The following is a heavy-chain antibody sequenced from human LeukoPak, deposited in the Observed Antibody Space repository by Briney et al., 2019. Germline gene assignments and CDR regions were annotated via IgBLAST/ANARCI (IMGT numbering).Heavy chain of an antibody. CDR3: ASEGIRDYYYYSMDV. V-gene: IGHV4-4*07. CDR1: GGSISSYY. D-gene: IGHD1-14*01. CDR2: LSSSGSS. Sequence: ASETLSLTCTVSGGSISSYYWSWIRQSAGKGLEWIGRLSSSGSSIHNPSLKSRLTMSVDTSKNQFSLKLSSVTAEDTAVYYCASEGIRDYYYYSMDVWGKGTTVTISS. J-gene: IGHJ6*03.